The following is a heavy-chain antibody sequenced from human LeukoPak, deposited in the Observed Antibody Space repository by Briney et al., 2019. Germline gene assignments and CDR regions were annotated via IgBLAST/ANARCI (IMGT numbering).Heavy chain of an antibody. CDR2: INSDGSST. D-gene: IGHD3-9*01. J-gene: IGHJ4*02. CDR1: GFTFNIRW. Sequence: GGSLRLSCAASGFTFNIRWMHWVRQAPGKGLVWVSRINSDGSSTNYADSVKGRFTISRDNAKNMVYLQMNSLRAEDTAVYYCASLRYFDWLSYPDYWGQGTLVTVSS. V-gene: IGHV3-74*01. CDR3: ASLRYFDWLSYPDY.